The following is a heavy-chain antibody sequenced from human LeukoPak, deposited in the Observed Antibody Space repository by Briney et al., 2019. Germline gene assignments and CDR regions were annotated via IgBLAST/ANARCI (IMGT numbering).Heavy chain of an antibody. CDR2: INAGNGNT. CDR3: ARDKGPPRRVAGHFDY. CDR1: GYTFTSYA. V-gene: IGHV1-3*01. Sequence: ASVKVSCKASGYTFTSYAMHWVRQAPGQRLEWMGCINAGNGNTKYSQKFQGRVTITRDTSASTAYMELSSLRSEDTAVYYCARDKGPPRRVAGHFDYWGQGTLVTVSS. D-gene: IGHD6-19*01. J-gene: IGHJ4*02.